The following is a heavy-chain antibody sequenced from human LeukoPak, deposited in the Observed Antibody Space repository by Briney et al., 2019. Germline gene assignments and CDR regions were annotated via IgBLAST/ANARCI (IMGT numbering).Heavy chain of an antibody. V-gene: IGHV3-48*03. J-gene: IGHJ3*02. CDR2: IRGSGSPI. Sequence: GGSLRLSCAASGFTFNSYTMNWVRQAPGKGLEWISYIRGSGSPIYYADSVKGRFTISRDNAKNSLYLQMDSLRAEDTAVYYCARDHEWAFDIWGQGTMVTVFS. CDR3: ARDHEWAFDI. D-gene: IGHD2-8*01. CDR1: GFTFNSYT.